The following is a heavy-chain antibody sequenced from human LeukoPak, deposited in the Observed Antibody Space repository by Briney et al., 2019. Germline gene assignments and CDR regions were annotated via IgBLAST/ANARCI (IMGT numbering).Heavy chain of an antibody. CDR2: ISAYNGNT. Sequence: ASVKVSCKASGYTFTSYGISWVRQAPGQGLEWMGWISAYNGNTNYAQKLQGRVTMTTDTSTSTGYMELRSLRSDNTAVYYCARETDYGDQRVGMDVWGQGTTVTVSS. CDR3: ARETDYGDQRVGMDV. CDR1: GYTFTSYG. D-gene: IGHD4-17*01. J-gene: IGHJ6*02. V-gene: IGHV1-18*01.